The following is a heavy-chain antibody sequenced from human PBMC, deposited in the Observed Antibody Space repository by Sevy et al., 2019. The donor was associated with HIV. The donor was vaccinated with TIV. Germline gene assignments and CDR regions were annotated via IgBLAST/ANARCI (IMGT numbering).Heavy chain of an antibody. CDR3: ARDRGPGPASYYYGMDV. CDR2: IIPIFGTA. Sequence: ASVKVSCKASGGTFSSYAISWVRQAPGQGLEWMGGIIPIFGTANYAQKFQGRVTITADESTSTAYMELSSLSSEDTAVYYCARDRGPGPASYYYGMDVWGQGTTVTVSS. V-gene: IGHV1-69*13. CDR1: GGTFSSYA. J-gene: IGHJ6*02. D-gene: IGHD3-10*01.